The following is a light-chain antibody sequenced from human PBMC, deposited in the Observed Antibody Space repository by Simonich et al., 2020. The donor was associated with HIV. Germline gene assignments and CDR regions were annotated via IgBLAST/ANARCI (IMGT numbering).Light chain of an antibody. CDR2: AAS. CDR3: QQYYSTPFT. J-gene: IGKJ3*01. Sequence: DIQMTQSPSSLSASVGERVTITCRASQGISNSLAWYQQKQGKAPKLLLYAASRLESGVPSRFSGSGSGTDYTLTISSLQPEDFATYYCQQYYSTPFTFGPGTKVDIK. V-gene: IGKV1-NL1*01. CDR1: QGISNS.